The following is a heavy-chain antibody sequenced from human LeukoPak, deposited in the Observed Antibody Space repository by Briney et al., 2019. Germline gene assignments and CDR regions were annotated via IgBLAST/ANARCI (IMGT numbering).Heavy chain of an antibody. CDR3: ARHPEGYIYFDY. J-gene: IGHJ4*02. D-gene: IGHD5-18*01. V-gene: IGHV4-39*01. Sequence: SQTLSLTCTVSGGSISSSSYYWGWIRQPPGKGLEWIGSIYYTGSAYYNPSLKSRVTMSVDTSNNQFSLWLSSVTAADTAVYSCARHPEGYIYFDYWGQGTLVTVSS. CDR1: GGSISSSSYY. CDR2: IYYTGSA.